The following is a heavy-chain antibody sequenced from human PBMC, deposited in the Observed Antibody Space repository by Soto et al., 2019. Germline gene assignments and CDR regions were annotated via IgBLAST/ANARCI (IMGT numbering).Heavy chain of an antibody. CDR2: IHHSGSF. V-gene: IGHV4-4*02. D-gene: IGHD3-9*01. J-gene: IGHJ5*02. CDR3: VRNDWYRFAP. Sequence: SETLSLTCAVSGGSMTSNWWSWVRQPPGKGLEWIGEIHHSGSFNYNPSLRSRVTISIDKSKNQLSLKLTSVTAADTAVHYCVRNDWYRFAPWGQGTLVTVSS. CDR1: GGSMTSNW.